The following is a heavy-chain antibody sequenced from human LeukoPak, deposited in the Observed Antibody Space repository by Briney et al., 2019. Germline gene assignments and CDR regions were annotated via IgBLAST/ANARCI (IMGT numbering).Heavy chain of an antibody. CDR1: GGSISSSSYY. CDR3: ARPGDYGDSRGAFDI. Sequence: PSETLSLTCTVSGGSISSSSYYWGWIRQPPGKGLEWIGSIYYSGSTYYNPSLKSRVTISVDTSKNQFSLKLSSVTAADTAVYYCARPGDYGDSRGAFDIWGQGTMVTVSS. CDR2: IYYSGST. D-gene: IGHD4-17*01. J-gene: IGHJ3*02. V-gene: IGHV4-39*01.